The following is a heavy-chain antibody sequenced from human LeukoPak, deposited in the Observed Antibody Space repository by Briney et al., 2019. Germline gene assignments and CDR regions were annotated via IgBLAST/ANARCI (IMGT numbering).Heavy chain of an antibody. V-gene: IGHV1-8*01. J-gene: IGHJ6*02. CDR1: GYTFTSYD. CDR2: MNPNSGNT. Sequence: ASVTVSFKASGYTFTSYDINWVRQATGQGLEWMGWMNPNSGNTGYAQKFQGRVTMTRNTSISTAYMELSSLRSVDTAVYYCARYNIVVITTTDYYYGMDVWGQGTTVTVSS. D-gene: IGHD3-22*01. CDR3: ARYNIVVITTTDYYYGMDV.